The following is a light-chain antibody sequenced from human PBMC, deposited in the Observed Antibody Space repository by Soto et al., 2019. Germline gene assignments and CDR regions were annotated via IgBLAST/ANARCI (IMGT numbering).Light chain of an antibody. J-gene: IGKJ5*01. CDR2: ATS. CDR3: QKANSFPIN. CDR1: QGFSTR. Sequence: QITQSPASVSPSVVDRVILTFLASQGFSTRLAWYQQKPGKGPKLLISATSSLQSWVPSRFSGSGSGTDFTLTISGLQPEDFATYYCQKANSFPINFGQGTRLAI. V-gene: IGKV1D-12*01.